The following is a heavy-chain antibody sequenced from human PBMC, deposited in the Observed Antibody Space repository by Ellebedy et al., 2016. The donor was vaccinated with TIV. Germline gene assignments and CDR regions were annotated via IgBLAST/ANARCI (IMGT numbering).Heavy chain of an antibody. CDR1: VESFSGFY. J-gene: IGHJ4*02. Sequence: SETLSLXXAVYVESFSGFYWNWIRQPPGSGLEWVGEINDSGSTKYNPSLKSRVTISANKTKNQFSLKLSSVTAADTAVYYCARRSGGPLDSWGQGTLVTVSS. CDR3: ARRSGGPLDS. D-gene: IGHD6-25*01. CDR2: INDSGST. V-gene: IGHV4-34*01.